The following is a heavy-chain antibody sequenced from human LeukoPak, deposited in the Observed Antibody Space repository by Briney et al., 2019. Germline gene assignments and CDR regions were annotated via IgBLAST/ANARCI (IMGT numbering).Heavy chain of an antibody. CDR2: INHSGST. V-gene: IGHV4-34*01. J-gene: IGHJ4*02. D-gene: IGHD3-10*01. Sequence: PSETLSLTCAVYGGSFSGYYWSWVRQPPGKGLGWIGEINHSGSTNYNPSLRSRVTISVDTSNNQFALKLSSVTAADTAVYYCAGGRFGETYWGQGTLVTVSS. CDR1: GGSFSGYY. CDR3: AGGRFGETY.